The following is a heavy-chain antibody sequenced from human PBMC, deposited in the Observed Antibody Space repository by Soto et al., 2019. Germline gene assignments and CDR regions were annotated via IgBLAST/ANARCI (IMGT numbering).Heavy chain of an antibody. V-gene: IGHV3-23*01. CDR3: ASGEWLSTSYFNF. CDR2: ISGSGGAT. D-gene: IGHD3-3*01. Sequence: SGGSLRLSCAASGFTFTSFAVSWVRQAPGKGLEWVSAISGSGGATYYADSGKGRFTVSRDNSRNTVYLQVDSLRVEDTAVYHCASGEWLSTSYFNFWGKGTLVTVSS. J-gene: IGHJ4*02. CDR1: GFTFTSFA.